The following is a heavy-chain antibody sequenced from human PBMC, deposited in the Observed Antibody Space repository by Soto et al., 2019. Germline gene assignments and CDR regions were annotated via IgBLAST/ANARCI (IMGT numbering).Heavy chain of an antibody. Sequence: SETLSLTCSVSGGSIGSYYWSWIRQPPGKGLEWIGYIYYSGSTNYNPSLKSRVTISVDTSKNQFSLKLSSVTAADTAVYYCARSDGRYWGQGTLVTVSS. J-gene: IGHJ4*02. CDR1: GGSIGSYY. CDR2: IYYSGST. V-gene: IGHV4-59*12. CDR3: ARSDGRY.